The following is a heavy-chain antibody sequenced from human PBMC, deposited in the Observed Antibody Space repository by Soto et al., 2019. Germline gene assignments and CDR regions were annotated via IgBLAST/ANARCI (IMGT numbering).Heavy chain of an antibody. D-gene: IGHD3-9*01. Sequence: SETLSLTCTVSGGSISSGDYYWSWIRQPPGKGLEWIGYIYYSGSTNYNPSLKSRVTISVDTSKNQFSLKLSSVTAADTAVYYCAGGLGHILTGYWFDPWGQGTLVTVSS. CDR2: IYYSGST. J-gene: IGHJ5*02. CDR3: AGGLGHILTGYWFDP. V-gene: IGHV4-61*08. CDR1: GGSISSGDYY.